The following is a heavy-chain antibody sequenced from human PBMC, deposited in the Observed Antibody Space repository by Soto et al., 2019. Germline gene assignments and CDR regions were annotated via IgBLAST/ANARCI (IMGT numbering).Heavy chain of an antibody. CDR1: GYSFSSYW. CDR2: IYPGDSDT. V-gene: IGHV5-51*03. J-gene: IGHJ6*02. D-gene: IGHD3-9*01. CDR3: ARGDYDILTGSFKNYYGMGV. Sequence: EVQLVQSGAEEKKPGESLKISCKGSGYSFSSYWIGWVRQMPGKGLEWMGIIYPGDSDTRYSPSFHGQVTISADKSSSTAYLHWSNLKASDTAMYYCARGDYDILTGSFKNYYGMGVWGQGTTVTVSS.